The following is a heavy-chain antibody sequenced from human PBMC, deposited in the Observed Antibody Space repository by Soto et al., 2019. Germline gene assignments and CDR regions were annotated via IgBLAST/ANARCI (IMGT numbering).Heavy chain of an antibody. V-gene: IGHV3-30*18. D-gene: IGHD3-10*01. J-gene: IGHJ6*02. CDR3: AKEGTAGSSYYYYGMDV. Sequence: GGSLRLSCAASGFTFSSYGMHWVRQAPGKGLEWVAVISYDGSNKYYADSVKGRFTISRDNSKNTLYLQMNSLRAEDTAVYYCAKEGTAGSSYYYYGMDVWGQGTTVTVSS. CDR2: ISYDGSNK. CDR1: GFTFSSYG.